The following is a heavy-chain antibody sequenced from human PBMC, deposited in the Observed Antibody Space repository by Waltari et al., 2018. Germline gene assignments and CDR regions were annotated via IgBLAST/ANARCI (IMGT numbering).Heavy chain of an antibody. J-gene: IGHJ6*02. CDR3: ARGNTKYGMDV. Sequence: EVQLVESGGHLIQPGGSLRLSCAASSFNVSSYYMNWVRQAPGKGLEGFSILYHAGNTYYADSVKGRFTFSRDNSKNTLYLQMNSLRAEDTAVYYCARGNTKYGMDVWGQGTTVTVSS. V-gene: IGHV3-53*01. CDR2: LYHAGNT. CDR1: SFNVSSYY. D-gene: IGHD3-10*01.